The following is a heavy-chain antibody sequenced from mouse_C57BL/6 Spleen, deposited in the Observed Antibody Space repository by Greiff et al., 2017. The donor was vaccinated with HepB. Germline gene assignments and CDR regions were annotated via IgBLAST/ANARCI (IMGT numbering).Heavy chain of an antibody. CDR3: ARRCWGYPILYWYFDV. D-gene: IGHD1-1*01. J-gene: IGHJ1*03. CDR2: IYPGGGYT. CDR1: GYTFTNYW. V-gene: IGHV1-63*01. Sequence: QVQLQQSGAELVRAGTSVKMSCKASGYTFTNYWIGWAKQRPGHGLEWIGDIYPGGGYTNYNEKFKGKATLTADKSSSTAYMQFSSLTSEDSAIYYCARRCWGYPILYWYFDVWGTGTTVTVSS.